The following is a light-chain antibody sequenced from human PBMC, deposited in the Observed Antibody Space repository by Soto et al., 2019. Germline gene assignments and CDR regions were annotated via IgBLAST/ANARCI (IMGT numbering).Light chain of an antibody. CDR2: GAS. V-gene: IGKV3-15*01. J-gene: IGKJ3*01. Sequence: ETVMTQSPATLSVSPGERATLSCRASLSVGSNLAWYQQRPGQAPRLLIYGASTRATGIPVRFSGSGSGTEFTLTINSLQSEDFGFYYCQQYNKWPLFTFGPGTRVDMK. CDR1: LSVGSN. CDR3: QQYNKWPLFT.